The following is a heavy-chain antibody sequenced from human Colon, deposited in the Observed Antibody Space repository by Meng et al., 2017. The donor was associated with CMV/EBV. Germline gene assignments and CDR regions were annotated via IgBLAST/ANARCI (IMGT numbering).Heavy chain of an antibody. CDR1: GYTFTGYW. J-gene: IGHJ4*02. CDR2: IKPSTGDT. CDR3: TREGFDY. V-gene: IGHV1-2*06. Sequence: QVQLVQSGVEVKRPGTSVNLSCKASGYTFTGYWMHWVRQAPGQGLEWMGRIKPSTGDTNYAQNFQGRVTVTRDTSISTVYMEVNSLTSDDTAVYYCTREGFDYWGQGALVTGSS.